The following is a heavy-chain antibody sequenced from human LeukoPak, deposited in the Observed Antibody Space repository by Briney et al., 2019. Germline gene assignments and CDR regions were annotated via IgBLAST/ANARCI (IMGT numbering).Heavy chain of an antibody. Sequence: PGGSLRLSCAASGFTFDDYGMSWVRQAPGKGLEWVSGINWNGGSTGYADSVKGRFTISRDNAKNSLYLQMNSLRAEDTALYYCATRVMIAITTRGAFHIWGQGTMVTVSS. CDR2: INWNGGST. CDR3: ATRVMIAITTRGAFHI. V-gene: IGHV3-20*04. D-gene: IGHD3-16*01. CDR1: GFTFDDYG. J-gene: IGHJ3*02.